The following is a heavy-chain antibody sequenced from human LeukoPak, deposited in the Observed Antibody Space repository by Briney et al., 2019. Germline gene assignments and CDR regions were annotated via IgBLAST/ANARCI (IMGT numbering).Heavy chain of an antibody. CDR3: ARAYYGSGSPSHGQILSDY. J-gene: IGHJ4*02. Sequence: ASVKVSCKASGYTFTSYYMHWVRQAPGQGLEWMGIINPSGGSTSYAQKFQGRVTMTRDTSTSTVYMELSSLRSEDTAVYYCARAYYGSGSPSHGQILSDYWGQGTLVTVSS. D-gene: IGHD3-10*01. V-gene: IGHV1-46*01. CDR2: INPSGGST. CDR1: GYTFTSYY.